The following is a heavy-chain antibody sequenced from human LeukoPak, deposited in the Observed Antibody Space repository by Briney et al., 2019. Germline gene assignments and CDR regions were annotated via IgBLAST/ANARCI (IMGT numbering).Heavy chain of an antibody. D-gene: IGHD3-3*01. J-gene: IGHJ5*02. Sequence: GGSLRHSCAASGFTFSTYNMNWVRQAPGKGLEWLSFITDTGGVQYADSVKGRFTISRDNAKKSLYLQMNSLRAEDTAVYYCARDPDFWSGYYKVAWFDPWGQGTPVTVSS. CDR3: ARDPDFWSGYYKVAWFDP. CDR2: ITDTGGV. CDR1: GFTFSTYN. V-gene: IGHV3-48*01.